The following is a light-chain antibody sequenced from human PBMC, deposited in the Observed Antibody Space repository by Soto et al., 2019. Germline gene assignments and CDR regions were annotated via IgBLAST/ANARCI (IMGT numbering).Light chain of an antibody. CDR1: HDIKKF. CDR2: DAS. Sequence: DIQMTQSPSSLSASVGDRVTITCQASHDIKKFLNWFQEKPGKAPELLIYDASNLQTGVPSRFSGSGSGTHFTFSISSLQPEDIATYYCHRYDSLPPTFGQGTRLDIK. V-gene: IGKV1-33*01. CDR3: HRYDSLPPT. J-gene: IGKJ5*01.